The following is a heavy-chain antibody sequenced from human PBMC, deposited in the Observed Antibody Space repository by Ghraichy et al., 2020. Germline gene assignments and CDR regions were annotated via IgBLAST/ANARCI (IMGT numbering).Heavy chain of an antibody. D-gene: IGHD3-10*01. V-gene: IGHV3-23*01. CDR3: AKGLLWFGESGRGSYYYGMDV. CDR2: ISGSGGST. Sequence: GESLNISCAASGFTFSSYAMSWVRQAPGKGLEWVSAISGSGGSTYYADSVKGRFTISRDNSKNTLYLQMNSLRAEDTAVYYCAKGLLWFGESGRGSYYYGMDVWGQGTTVTVSS. CDR1: GFTFSSYA. J-gene: IGHJ6*02.